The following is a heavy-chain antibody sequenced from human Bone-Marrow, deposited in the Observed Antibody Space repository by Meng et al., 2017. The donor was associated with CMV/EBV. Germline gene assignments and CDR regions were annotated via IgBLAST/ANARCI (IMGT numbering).Heavy chain of an antibody. CDR2: IRYDGSNK. D-gene: IGHD1-26*01. CDR3: AKDRVGATGY. CDR1: GFTFSSYA. J-gene: IGHJ4*02. Sequence: GESLKISCAASGFTFSSYAMHWVRQAPGKGLEWVAFIRYDGSNKYYADSVKGRFTISRDNSKNTLYLQMNSLRAEDTAVYYCAKDRVGATGYWGQGTLVTVSS. V-gene: IGHV3-30*02.